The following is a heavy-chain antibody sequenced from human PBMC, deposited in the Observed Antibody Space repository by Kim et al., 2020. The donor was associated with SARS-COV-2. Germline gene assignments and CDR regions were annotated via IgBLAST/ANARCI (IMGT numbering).Heavy chain of an antibody. V-gene: IGHV4-59*01. Sequence: SETLSLTCTVSGGSISSYYWSWIRQPPGKGLEWIGYIYYSGSTNYNPSLKSRVTISVDTSKNQFSLKLSSVTAADTAVYYCARVANKGAHGYWGQGTLVTVSS. D-gene: IGHD3-16*01. CDR1: GGSISSYY. CDR2: IYYSGST. J-gene: IGHJ4*02. CDR3: ARVANKGAHGY.